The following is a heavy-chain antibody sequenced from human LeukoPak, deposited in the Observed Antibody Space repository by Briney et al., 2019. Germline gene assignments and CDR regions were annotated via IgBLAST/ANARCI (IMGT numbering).Heavy chain of an antibody. Sequence: SETLSVNCTVSGGSISSSSHYWGWIRQPPGKGVEWIGSIYYSGSTYYNPSLESRVTMSVDTSKNQFSLKVSSVTAADTAVYYCAREMRHSSSWYPWGQGTLVTVSS. D-gene: IGHD6-13*01. CDR3: AREMRHSSSWYP. CDR2: IYYSGST. V-gene: IGHV4-39*07. CDR1: GGSISSSSHY. J-gene: IGHJ5*02.